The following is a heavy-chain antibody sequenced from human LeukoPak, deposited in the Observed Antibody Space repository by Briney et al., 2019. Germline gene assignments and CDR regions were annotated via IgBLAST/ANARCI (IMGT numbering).Heavy chain of an antibody. CDR2: ISSSSSYI. J-gene: IGHJ4*02. Sequence: GGSLRLSCAASGFTFSSYSMNWVRQAPGKGLEWVSSISSSSSYIYYADSVKGRFTISRGNAKNSLYLQMNSLRAEDTAVYYCARDHTAMVGNFDYWGQGTLVTVSS. D-gene: IGHD5-18*01. V-gene: IGHV3-21*01. CDR3: ARDHTAMVGNFDY. CDR1: GFTFSSYS.